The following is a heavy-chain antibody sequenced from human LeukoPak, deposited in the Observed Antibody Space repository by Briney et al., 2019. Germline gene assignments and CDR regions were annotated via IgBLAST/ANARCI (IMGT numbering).Heavy chain of an antibody. D-gene: IGHD3-9*01. J-gene: IGHJ3*02. CDR3: ARVGFAYYDILTGYYIRDLDAFDI. CDR2: ISSSSSTI. Sequence: GGSLRLSCAASGFIFSSYSMNWVRQAPGKGLEWVSYISSSSSTIYYADSVKGRFTISRDNAKNSLYLQMNSLRAEDTAVYYCARVGFAYYDILTGYYIRDLDAFDIWGQGTMVTVSS. V-gene: IGHV3-48*04. CDR1: GFIFSSYS.